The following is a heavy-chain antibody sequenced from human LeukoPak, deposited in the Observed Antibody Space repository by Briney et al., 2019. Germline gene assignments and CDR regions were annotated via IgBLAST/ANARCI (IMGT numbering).Heavy chain of an antibody. D-gene: IGHD2-2*02. J-gene: IGHJ6*02. V-gene: IGHV5-51*01. CDR2: IYPGDSDT. CDR3: ATIQSGSNYYGLDV. Sequence: GESLKISCKASGYSFANYWIGWVRQMPGKRLEWMGIIYPGDSDTRYSPSFQGQVTISADKSISTAYLQWSTLKASDTAIYYCATIQSGSNYYGLDVWGQGTTVTVSS. CDR1: GYSFANYW.